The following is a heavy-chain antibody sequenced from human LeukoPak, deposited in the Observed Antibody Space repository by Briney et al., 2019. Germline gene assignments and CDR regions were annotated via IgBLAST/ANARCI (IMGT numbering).Heavy chain of an antibody. J-gene: IGHJ4*02. V-gene: IGHV3-66*01. Sequence: GGSLRLSCSASGFTVTSNYMSWVRQAPGKGLDWVSAIYSGGATNYADSVKGRFTISRDNSKNTLYLQMYSLSAEDTAVYFCARGTADYYFDSWGQGTLVTVSS. CDR1: GFTVTSNY. D-gene: IGHD4-17*01. CDR2: IYSGGAT. CDR3: ARGTADYYFDS.